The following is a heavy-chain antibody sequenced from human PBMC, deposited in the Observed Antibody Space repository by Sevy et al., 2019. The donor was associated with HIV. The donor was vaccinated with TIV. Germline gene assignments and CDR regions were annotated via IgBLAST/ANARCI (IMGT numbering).Heavy chain of an antibody. CDR3: AHPISYYDSSGFDY. D-gene: IGHD3-22*01. V-gene: IGHV3-21*01. CDR2: ISSGSSYI. CDR1: GFTFNYYS. J-gene: IGHJ4*02. Sequence: GGSLRLSCAASGFTFNYYSMNWVRQAPGKGLEWVSSISSGSSYIKYEDSVKGRFTISRDNAKNSLFLQMNSLRAEDTAVYYCAHPISYYDSSGFDYWGQGTLVTVSS.